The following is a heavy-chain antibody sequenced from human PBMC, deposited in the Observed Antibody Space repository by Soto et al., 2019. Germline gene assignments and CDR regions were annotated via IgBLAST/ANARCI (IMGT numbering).Heavy chain of an antibody. CDR3: ARDRGVAPPVAGNTHYYYYMDV. CDR2: ISAYNGNT. Sequence: QAQLVQSGVEVKKPGASVKVSCKASGYSFTNYGITWVRQAPGQGFEWMGWISAYNGNTNYAQKFQGRVTMTTDASTSTAYLELRSLRSDDTAVYYCARDRGVAPPVAGNTHYYYYMDVWCKGTTVTVSS. J-gene: IGHJ6*03. D-gene: IGHD6-19*01. CDR1: GYSFTNYG. V-gene: IGHV1-18*01.